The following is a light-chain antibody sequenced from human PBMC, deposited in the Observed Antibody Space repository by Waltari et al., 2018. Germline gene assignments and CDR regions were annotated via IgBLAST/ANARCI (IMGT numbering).Light chain of an antibody. CDR3: LSADIGGIFWV. V-gene: IGLV3-25*03. CDR1: ALAKKY. CDR2: KDT. J-gene: IGLJ3*02. Sequence: SYELTQPPSVSVSLGQMARIPCSGYALAKKYVYWFQQRPGQAPIQVMSKDTERPSGIPARFSGSTSGTTVTLTISGVQAEDEADYYCLSADIGGIFWVFGGGTKLTLL.